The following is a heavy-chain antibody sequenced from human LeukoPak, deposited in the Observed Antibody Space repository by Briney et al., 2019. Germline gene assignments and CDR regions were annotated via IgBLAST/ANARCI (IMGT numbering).Heavy chain of an antibody. D-gene: IGHD4-17*01. CDR2: ISSSSNYI. Sequence: GGSLRLSCAASGVTFRSFSMNWVRQAPGKGLEWVSSISSSSNYIYYADSVRGRFTISRDNAKNSLSLQMNSLRVEDTAVYYCARDLDGDYGWHFDLWGRGTLVTVSS. J-gene: IGHJ2*01. CDR1: GVTFRSFS. CDR3: ARDLDGDYGWHFDL. V-gene: IGHV3-21*01.